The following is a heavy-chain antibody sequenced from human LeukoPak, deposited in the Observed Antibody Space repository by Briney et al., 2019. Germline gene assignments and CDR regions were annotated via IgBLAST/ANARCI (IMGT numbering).Heavy chain of an antibody. Sequence: SETLSLTCAVYGGSFSGYYWSWIRQPPGKGLEWIGEINHSGSSNYNPSLKSRVTISVDTSKNQFSLKLSSVTAADTAVYYCARGLEPPIVVVPAGPYGMDVWGQGTTVTVSS. CDR1: GGSFSGYY. J-gene: IGHJ6*02. CDR3: ARGLEPPIVVVPAGPYGMDV. D-gene: IGHD2-2*01. CDR2: INHSGSS. V-gene: IGHV4-34*01.